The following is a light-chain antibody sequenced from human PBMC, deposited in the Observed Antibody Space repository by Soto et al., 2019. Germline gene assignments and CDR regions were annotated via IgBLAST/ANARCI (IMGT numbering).Light chain of an antibody. V-gene: IGKV1-5*03. Sequence: DIQMTQSPSTLSASVGDRVTITCRASQTLNDWLAWYQHKPGHGPKPLIYATSKLETGVPPRFSGSGSGTEFTLTINGLQPDDSATYFCQQYKYYWTFGQGTKVEVK. CDR2: ATS. CDR3: QQYKYYWT. J-gene: IGKJ1*01. CDR1: QTLNDW.